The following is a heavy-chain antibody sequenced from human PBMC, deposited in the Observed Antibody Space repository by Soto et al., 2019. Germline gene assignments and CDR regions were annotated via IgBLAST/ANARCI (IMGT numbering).Heavy chain of an antibody. Sequence: QVQLVESGGGVVQPGRSLRLSCAASGFTFSSYGMHWVRQALGKGLEWVAVISYDGSNKYYADSVKGRFTISRDNSKNTLYLQMNSLRAEDTAVYYCAGAVTTRDYWGQGTLVTVSS. J-gene: IGHJ4*02. CDR3: AGAVTTRDY. CDR2: ISYDGSNK. D-gene: IGHD4-17*01. CDR1: GFTFSSYG. V-gene: IGHV3-30*03.